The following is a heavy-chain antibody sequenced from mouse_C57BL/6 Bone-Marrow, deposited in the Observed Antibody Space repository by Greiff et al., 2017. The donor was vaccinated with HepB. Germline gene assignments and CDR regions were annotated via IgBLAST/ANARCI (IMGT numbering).Heavy chain of an antibody. CDR1: GYTFTSYW. J-gene: IGHJ4*01. CDR3: TRSDYGSSYDAMDY. Sequence: EVQGVESGTVLARPGASVKMSCKTSGYTFTSYWMHWVKQRPGQGLEWIGAIYPGNSDTSYNQKFKGKATLTAVPSASTAYMEISSLTNEDSAVYCCTRSDYGSSYDAMDYWGQGTSVTVAS. V-gene: IGHV1-5*01. D-gene: IGHD1-1*01. CDR2: IYPGNSDT.